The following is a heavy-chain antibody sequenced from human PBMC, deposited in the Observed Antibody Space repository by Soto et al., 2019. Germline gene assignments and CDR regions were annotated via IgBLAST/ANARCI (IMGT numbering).Heavy chain of an antibody. D-gene: IGHD2-15*01. CDR1: GFTFTSSA. J-gene: IGHJ6*02. CDR2: IVVGSGST. V-gene: IGHV1-58*01. CDR3: AADDCSGGSCSSSYYGMDV. Sequence: SVKVSCKASGFTFTSSAVQWVRQARGQRLEWIGWIVVGSGSTNYAHKFQERVTITRDMSTSTAYMELSSLRSEDTAVYYCAADDCSGGSCSSSYYGMDVWGQGTTVTVSS.